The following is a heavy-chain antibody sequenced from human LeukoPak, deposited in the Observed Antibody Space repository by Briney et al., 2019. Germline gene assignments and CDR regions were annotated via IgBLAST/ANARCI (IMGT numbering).Heavy chain of an antibody. CDR1: GYTFTSNY. V-gene: IGHV1-46*01. CDR3: ARPDTAMVPFDY. Sequence: ASVKVSCKTSGYTFTSNYIHWVRQAPGQGLEWMGMIYPRDGSTSYAQKFQGRVTMTRDTSTSTVYMELSSLRSEATAVYYCARPDTAMVPFDYWGQGALVTVSS. D-gene: IGHD5-18*01. J-gene: IGHJ4*02. CDR2: IYPRDGST.